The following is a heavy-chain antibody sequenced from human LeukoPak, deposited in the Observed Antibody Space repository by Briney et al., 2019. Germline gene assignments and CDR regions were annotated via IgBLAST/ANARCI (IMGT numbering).Heavy chain of an antibody. D-gene: IGHD1-1*01. CDR3: TTHRGTTYYMDV. CDR1: GYTFTGYY. CDR2: INPNSGNT. Sequence: ASVKVSCKASGYTFTGYYMHWARQAPGQGLEWMGWINPNSGNTNYAQKFQGRVTMTRDTSINTAYMDLSSLRSDDTAVYYCTTHRGTTYYMDVWGKGTTVTISS. V-gene: IGHV1-2*02. J-gene: IGHJ6*03.